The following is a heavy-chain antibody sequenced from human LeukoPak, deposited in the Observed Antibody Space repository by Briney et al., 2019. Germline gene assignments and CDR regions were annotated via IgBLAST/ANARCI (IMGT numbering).Heavy chain of an antibody. Sequence: GASVKVSCKSSGYSFTNYAMHWVRQAPGQRLEWMGWINGGNGNTQYSENFQGRVIFTRDTSASTAYMELRSLTSADTAVFYCARAVASTSGLWFDPWGQGTLVTASP. V-gene: IGHV1-3*01. CDR3: ARAVASTSGLWFDP. CDR2: INGGNGNT. CDR1: GYSFTNYA. D-gene: IGHD1-1*01. J-gene: IGHJ5*02.